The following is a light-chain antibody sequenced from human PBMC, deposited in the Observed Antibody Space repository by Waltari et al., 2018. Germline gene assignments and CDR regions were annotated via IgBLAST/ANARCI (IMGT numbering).Light chain of an antibody. CDR2: GAS. J-gene: IGKJ2*01. V-gene: IGKV3-20*01. CDR3: QQYDRSPYT. CDR1: LSLISTY. Sequence: EIVLTQSPVTLSLSPGERATLSCRASLSLISTYLAWYQQKPGQAPRLLIYGASSRATGIPDRFSGSGSGTDFTLTISRLEPEDFAVYYCQQYDRSPYTFGQGTKLEIK.